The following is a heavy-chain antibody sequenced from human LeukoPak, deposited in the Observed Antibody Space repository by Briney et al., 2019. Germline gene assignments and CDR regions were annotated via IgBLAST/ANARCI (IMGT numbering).Heavy chain of an antibody. V-gene: IGHV4-4*07. CDR2: IYTSGNT. J-gene: IGHJ5*02. Sequence: SSETLSLTCTVSGGSISSYYWSWIRQPAGKALEWIGRIYTSGNTNYNPSLKSRVTMSVDTSKNQFSLKLSSVTAADTAVYYCARAGYSSGWYAFDPWGQGTLVTVSS. CDR1: GGSISSYY. D-gene: IGHD6-19*01. CDR3: ARAGYSSGWYAFDP.